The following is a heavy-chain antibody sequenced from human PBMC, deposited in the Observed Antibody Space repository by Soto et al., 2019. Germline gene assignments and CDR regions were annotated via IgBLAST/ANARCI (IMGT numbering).Heavy chain of an antibody. D-gene: IGHD6-6*01. J-gene: IGHJ5*02. CDR1: GGSISSYY. CDR2: IYYSGST. CDR3: ARHVSGPPYSSSHENNWFDP. Sequence: SETLSLTCTVSGGSISSYYWSWIRQPPGKGLEWIGYIYYSGSTNYNPSLKSRVTISVDTSKNQFSLKLSSVTAADTAVYYCARHVSGPPYSSSHENNWFDPWGQGTLVTVSS. V-gene: IGHV4-59*08.